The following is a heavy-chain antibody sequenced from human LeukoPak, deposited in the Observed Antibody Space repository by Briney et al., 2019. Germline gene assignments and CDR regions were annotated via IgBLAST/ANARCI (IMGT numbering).Heavy chain of an antibody. D-gene: IGHD1-26*01. CDR3: ARQIWELWQYYYYYYGMDV. Sequence: PGGSLRLSCAASGFTFSSYAMSWVRRAPGKGLEWVSAISGSGGSTYYADSVKGRFTISRDNPKNTLYLQMNSLRAEDTAVYYCARQIWELWQYYYYYYGMDVWGQGTTVTVSS. CDR2: ISGSGGST. V-gene: IGHV3-23*01. CDR1: GFTFSSYA. J-gene: IGHJ6*02.